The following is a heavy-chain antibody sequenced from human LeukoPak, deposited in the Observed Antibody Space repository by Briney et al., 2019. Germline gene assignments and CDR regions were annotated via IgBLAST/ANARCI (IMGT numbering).Heavy chain of an antibody. D-gene: IGHD2-2*01. CDR1: GGTFSSYA. CDR3: TVPAAHYDAFDI. CDR2: IFPIFGTA. J-gene: IGHJ3*02. Sequence: SVKVSCKASGGTFSSYAISWVRQAPGQGLDWMGGIFPIFGTANYAQKFQGRVTITADESTSTAYMELSSLRSEDTAVYYCTVPAAHYDAFDIWGQGTMVTVSS. V-gene: IGHV1-69*01.